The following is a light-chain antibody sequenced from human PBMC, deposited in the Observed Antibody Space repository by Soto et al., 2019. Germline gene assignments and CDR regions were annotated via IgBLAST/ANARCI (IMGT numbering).Light chain of an antibody. J-gene: IGKJ1*01. CDR1: QDIRSY. CDR3: QQGYSSRWT. V-gene: IGKV1-39*01. CDR2: ATS. Sequence: DIQMTQSPSSLSASVGDRVTITCRAGQDIRSYLTWYQQKPGKAPQLLIYATSFLQIGVPSRFSASGSGTDFSLVISDLQLEDSATYYCQQGYSSRWTSGQGTKVEI.